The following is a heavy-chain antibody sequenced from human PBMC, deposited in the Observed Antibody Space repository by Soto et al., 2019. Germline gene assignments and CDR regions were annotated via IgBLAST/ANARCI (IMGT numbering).Heavy chain of an antibody. CDR2: FNPSGGST. J-gene: IGHJ2*01. CDR1: GYTFNSYY. CDR3: ARGGYDWYFDL. D-gene: IGHD5-18*01. Sequence: QVQLVQSGAEVKKPGASVKASCKASGYTFNSYYIHWVRQAPGQGLEWMGIFNPSGGSTNYAQKLQGRVTLTRDTSTSTVYVELSSMRPEDTAIYYCARGGYDWYFDLWGRGPLVTVSS. V-gene: IGHV1-46*02.